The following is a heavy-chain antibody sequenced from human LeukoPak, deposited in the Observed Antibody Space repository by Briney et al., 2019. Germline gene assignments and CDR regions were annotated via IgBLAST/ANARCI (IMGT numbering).Heavy chain of an antibody. D-gene: IGHD4-17*01. CDR1: IYSISNGYF. V-gene: IGHV4-38-2*02. CDR2: IYHSGIT. Sequence: SETLSLTCTVSIYSISNGYFWGWIRQTPGKGLEWIGSIYHSGITYYNPSLKSRVTISVDTSKNQFSLKLPSMTAVDTAVYYCARHRDLGDYEGQDGFDIWGQGTMVTVSS. CDR3: ARHRDLGDYEGQDGFDI. J-gene: IGHJ3*02.